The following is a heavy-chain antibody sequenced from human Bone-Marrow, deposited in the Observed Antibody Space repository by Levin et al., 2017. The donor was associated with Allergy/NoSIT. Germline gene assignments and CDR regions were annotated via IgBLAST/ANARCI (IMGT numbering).Heavy chain of an antibody. Sequence: SETLSLTCTVSGGSISSGGYYWSWIRQHPGKGLEWIGYIYYSGSTYYNPSLKSRVTISVDTSKNQFSLKLSSVTAADTAVYYCASGAAAGPYYYYYMDVWGKGTTVTVSS. V-gene: IGHV4-31*03. CDR1: GGSISSGGYY. CDR3: ASGAAAGPYYYYYMDV. D-gene: IGHD6-13*01. CDR2: IYYSGST. J-gene: IGHJ6*03.